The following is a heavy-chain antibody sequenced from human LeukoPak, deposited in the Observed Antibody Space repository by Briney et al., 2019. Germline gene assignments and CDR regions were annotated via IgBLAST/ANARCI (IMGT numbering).Heavy chain of an antibody. Sequence: ASVRVSCKASGYTFTSYGISWVRQAPGQGLEWMGWISVYNGKTDYAQNFQDRVTMTTDTSTGTAYTELRSLRSDDTAVYYCARDGVVAVAGDHFDYWGQGTLVTVSS. J-gene: IGHJ4*02. V-gene: IGHV1-18*01. CDR1: GYTFTSYG. D-gene: IGHD6-19*01. CDR2: ISVYNGKT. CDR3: ARDGVVAVAGDHFDY.